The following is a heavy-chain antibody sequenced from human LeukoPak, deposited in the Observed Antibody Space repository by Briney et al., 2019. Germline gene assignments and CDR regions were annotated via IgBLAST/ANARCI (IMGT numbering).Heavy chain of an antibody. Sequence: GASVTVSCKASGGTFSSYAISWVRQAPGQGLEWMGGIIPIFGTANYAQKFQGRVTITTDESTSTAYMELSSLRSEDTAVYYCARDNIAATRPGGFDYWGQGTLVTVSS. D-gene: IGHD6-13*01. J-gene: IGHJ4*02. V-gene: IGHV1-69*05. CDR3: ARDNIAATRPGGFDY. CDR2: IIPIFGTA. CDR1: GGTFSSYA.